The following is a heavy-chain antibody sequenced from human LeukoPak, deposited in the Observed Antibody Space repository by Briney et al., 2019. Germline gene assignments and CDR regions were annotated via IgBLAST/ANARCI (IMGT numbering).Heavy chain of an antibody. V-gene: IGHV4-34*01. J-gene: IGHJ2*01. CDR2: IIENGNA. D-gene: IGHD3-10*01. CDR1: GGSFSSYS. Sequence: SETLSLTCALYGGSFSSYSWSWTWIRQTPEKGLEWIGEIIENGNANYNPSLKSRVTIDLDTSKNQFSLKLTSMTAADTAMYYCARGYYPPRWYFDLWGRGTLVTVSS. CDR3: ARGYYPPRWYFDL.